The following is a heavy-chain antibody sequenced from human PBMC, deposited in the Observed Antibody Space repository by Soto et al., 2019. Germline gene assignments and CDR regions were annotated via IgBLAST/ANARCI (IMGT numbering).Heavy chain of an antibody. V-gene: IGHV3-15*01. J-gene: IGHJ5*02. Sequence: GGSLRLSCAASGFTVSTKYMSWVCQAPGKGLEWVGRIKTKTDGGTTDYAAPVKGRFTISRDDSKKTLYLQMNSLKTEDKAVNYCTTDLSDRFAPGGQGTLVTVSS. CDR3: TTDLSDRFAP. D-gene: IGHD3-3*02. CDR2: IKTKTDGGTT. CDR1: GFTVSTKY.